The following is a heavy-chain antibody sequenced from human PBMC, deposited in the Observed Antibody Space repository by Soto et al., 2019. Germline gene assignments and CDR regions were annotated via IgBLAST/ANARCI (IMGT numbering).Heavy chain of an antibody. J-gene: IGHJ4*02. V-gene: IGHV4-34*01. CDR2: INHSGST. CDR3: ARVLGYSSSWAYGY. CDR1: GGSFSGYY. Sequence: QVQLQQWGAGLLKPSETLSLTCAVYGGSFSGYYWSWIRQPPGKGLEWIGEINHSGSTNYNPSLKSRVTISVDTSKNQFSLKLSSVTAADTAVYYCARVLGYSSSWAYGYWGQGTLVTVSS. D-gene: IGHD6-13*01.